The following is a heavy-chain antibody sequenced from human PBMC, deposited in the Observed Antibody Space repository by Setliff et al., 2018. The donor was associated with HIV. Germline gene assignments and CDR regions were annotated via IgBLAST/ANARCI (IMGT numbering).Heavy chain of an antibody. CDR3: ASGYSSSSPRRDY. J-gene: IGHJ4*02. D-gene: IGHD6-6*01. CDR2: IYGGGGTT. CDR1: GFNFGGYS. V-gene: IGHV3-23*01. Sequence: PGGSLRLSCAGSGFNFGGYSMSWVRQAPGKGLEWVSSIYGGGGTTFYADSVKGRFTISRDNSNNALYLQMNSLRVEDTGTYYCASGYSSSSPRRDYWGQGTLVTVSS.